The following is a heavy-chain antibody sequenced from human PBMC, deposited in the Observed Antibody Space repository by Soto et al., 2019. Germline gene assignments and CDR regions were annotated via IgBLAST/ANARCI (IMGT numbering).Heavy chain of an antibody. J-gene: IGHJ4*02. CDR1: GFTFSNAW. D-gene: IGHD3-22*01. V-gene: IGHV3-15*01. CDR2: IKSKTDGGTT. Sequence: PGGSLRLSCAASGFTFSNAWMSWVRQAPGKGLEWVGRIKSKTDGGTTDYAAPVKGRFTISRDDSKNTLYLQMNSLKTEDTAAYYCTTVPHYYDSSGYYYVYYFDYWGQGTLVTVSS. CDR3: TTVPHYYDSSGYYYVYYFDY.